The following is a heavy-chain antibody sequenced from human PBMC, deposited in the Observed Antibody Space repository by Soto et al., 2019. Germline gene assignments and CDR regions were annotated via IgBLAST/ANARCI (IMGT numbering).Heavy chain of an antibody. J-gene: IGHJ4*02. CDR2: ISYDGTKT. CDR3: AKDRSPRRQSLIGAFDH. Sequence: QVQLVESGGGVVQPWRSLRVSCAASGFTCSIYAMHWVRQAPGTGMEWVAVISYDGTKTYYADSVKGRFTISRDNSKNTVHLQMNSLRDEDTAGYSCAKDRSPRRQSLIGAFDHWGQATVVTVSP. D-gene: IGHD6-19*01. CDR1: GFTCSIYA. V-gene: IGHV3-30*18.